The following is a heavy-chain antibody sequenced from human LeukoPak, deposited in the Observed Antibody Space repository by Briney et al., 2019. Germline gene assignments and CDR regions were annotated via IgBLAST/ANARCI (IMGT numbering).Heavy chain of an antibody. CDR3: AKDRDYYGSGSDY. D-gene: IGHD3-10*01. Sequence: GGSLRLSCAASGFTFNIYGMHWVRQAPGKGLEWVAGISYDEMYQYYADSVKGRFTISRDNSKNTLFLQMNSLRADDTAIYYCAKDRDYYGSGSDYWGQGTLVTVSS. J-gene: IGHJ4*02. CDR1: GFTFNIYG. CDR2: ISYDEMYQ. V-gene: IGHV3-30*18.